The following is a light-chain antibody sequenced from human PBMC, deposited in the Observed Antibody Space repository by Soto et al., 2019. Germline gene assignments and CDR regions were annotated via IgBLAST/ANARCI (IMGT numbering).Light chain of an antibody. Sequence: EIVMTQSPATLSVSPGERAALSCGASQSVSSNLAWYQQKPGQPPRLLIYGASTRATGIPARFSGSGSGTEFTLTIRSLQSEDFAVYYCQQYNNWPMYTFGQGTRLEIK. CDR2: GAS. J-gene: IGKJ2*01. CDR1: QSVSSN. V-gene: IGKV3-15*01. CDR3: QQYNNWPMYT.